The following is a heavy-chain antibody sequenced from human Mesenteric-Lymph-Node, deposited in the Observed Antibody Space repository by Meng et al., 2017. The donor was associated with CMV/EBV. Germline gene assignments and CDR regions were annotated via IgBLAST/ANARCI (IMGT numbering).Heavy chain of an antibody. Sequence: GGSLRLSCAASGFTFSDYWMTWVRQAPGKGLEWVANIKPDGSEKYNVDSVKGRFTISRDNLKNSLLLQMNSLRAEDTAVYFCGRDMDVWGLGTTVTVSS. CDR1: GFTFSDYW. V-gene: IGHV3-7*01. J-gene: IGHJ6*02. CDR2: IKPDGSEK. CDR3: GRDMDV.